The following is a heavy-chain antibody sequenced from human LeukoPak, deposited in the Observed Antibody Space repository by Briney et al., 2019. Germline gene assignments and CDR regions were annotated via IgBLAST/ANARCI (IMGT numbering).Heavy chain of an antibody. D-gene: IGHD3-9*01. Sequence: PGGSLRLSCAASEFTFSNYKMNWVRQAPGKGLEWVSSISSSSIYIYYADSVKGRFTISRDNDKNSLYLQMNSLRAEDTAVYYCAKDRSYYDILTGYYATSYFDYWGQGTLVTVSS. CDR2: ISSSSIYI. J-gene: IGHJ4*02. V-gene: IGHV3-21*01. CDR1: EFTFSNYK. CDR3: AKDRSYYDILTGYYATSYFDY.